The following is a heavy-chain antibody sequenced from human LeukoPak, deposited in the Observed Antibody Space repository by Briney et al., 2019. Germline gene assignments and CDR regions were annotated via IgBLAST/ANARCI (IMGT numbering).Heavy chain of an antibody. Sequence: TGGSLRLSCAASGFTFSSHGMHWVRQAPGKGLEWVSYISSSSSTIYYADSVKGRFTISRDNAKNSLYLQMNSLRAEDTAVYYCARDFYGSGSYYWSDAFDIWGQGTMVTVSS. CDR1: GFTFSSHG. CDR3: ARDFYGSGSYYWSDAFDI. CDR2: ISSSSSTI. D-gene: IGHD3-10*01. J-gene: IGHJ3*02. V-gene: IGHV3-48*01.